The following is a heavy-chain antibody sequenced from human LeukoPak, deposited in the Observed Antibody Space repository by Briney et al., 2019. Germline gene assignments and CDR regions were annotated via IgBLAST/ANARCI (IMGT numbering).Heavy chain of an antibody. V-gene: IGHV3-21*01. J-gene: IGHJ3*01. D-gene: IGHD4-17*01. Sequence: PGGSLRLSCAASGFTFSRYSVNWVRQAPGKGLEWVSCITGGSDYIFYADSVRGRFTISRDNAKNSLYLQMNSLRDDDTAVYYCARPTYGDYWDAFDVWGQGTMVTVSS. CDR2: ITGGSDYI. CDR1: GFTFSRYS. CDR3: ARPTYGDYWDAFDV.